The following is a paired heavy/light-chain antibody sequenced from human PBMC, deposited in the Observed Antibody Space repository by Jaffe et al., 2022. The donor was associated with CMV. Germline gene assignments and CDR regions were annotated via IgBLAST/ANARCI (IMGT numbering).Heavy chain of an antibody. D-gene: IGHD3-22*01. V-gene: IGHV2-5*02. CDR1: GFSLSTNGVA. Sequence: QITLKESGPTLVKPTQTLTLTCTFSGFSLSTNGVAVGWIRQPPGKALDCLALIYWDDDKRYSPSLKSRLTITKDTSKNRVVLTMTNMDPVDTATYYCVHYDTSAYQFDYWGQGTLVTVSS. CDR2: IYWDDDK. J-gene: IGHJ4*02. CDR3: VHYDTSAYQFDY.
Light chain of an antibody. CDR3: AAWDDSLRCVV. J-gene: IGLJ2*01. V-gene: IGLV1-47*01. CDR2: RNN. Sequence: QSVLTQPPSASGTPGQRVAISCSGSSSNFGRNHVYWYQQLPGTAPKLLIYRNNQRPSGVPDRFSGSKSATSASLAISGLRSEDEADYYCAAWDDSLRCVVFGGGTKLTVL. CDR1: SSNFGRNH.